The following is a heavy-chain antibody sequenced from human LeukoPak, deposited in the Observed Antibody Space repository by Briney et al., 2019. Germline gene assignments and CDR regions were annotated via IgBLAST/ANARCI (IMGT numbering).Heavy chain of an antibody. CDR2: IYTSGST. D-gene: IGHD6-13*01. Sequence: PSETLSVTCTVSCGSISSYYWSWIRQPAGKGLEWIGGIYTSGSTNYNPSLKSRVTMSVDTSKNQFSLKLSSVTAADTAVYYCARARAAADTYYFDYWGQGTLVTVSS. J-gene: IGHJ4*02. CDR3: ARARAAADTYYFDY. CDR1: CGSISSYY. V-gene: IGHV4-4*07.